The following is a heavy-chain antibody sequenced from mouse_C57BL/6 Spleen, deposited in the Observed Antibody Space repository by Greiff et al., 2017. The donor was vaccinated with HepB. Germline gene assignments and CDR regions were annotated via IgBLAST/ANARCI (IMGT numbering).Heavy chain of an antibody. V-gene: IGHV1-59*01. CDR1: GYTFTSYW. CDR2: IDPSDSYT. D-gene: IGHD1-1*01. Sequence: QVQLQQPGAELVRPGTSVKLSCKASGYTFTSYWMHWVKQRPGQGLEWIGVIDPSDSYTNYNQKFKGKATLTVDTSSSTAYMQLSSLTSEDSAVYYCARSFITTVVEGYWGQGTTLTVSS. J-gene: IGHJ2*01. CDR3: ARSFITTVVEGY.